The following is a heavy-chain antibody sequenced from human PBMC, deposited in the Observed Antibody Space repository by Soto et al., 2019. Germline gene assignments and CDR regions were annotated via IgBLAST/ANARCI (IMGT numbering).Heavy chain of an antibody. CDR1: GGTFSSYA. CDR3: AAGEYSGYDPSYYYYGMDV. V-gene: IGHV1-69*06. CDR2: IIPIFGTA. Sequence: ASVKVSCKASGGTFSSYAISWVRQAPGQGLEWMGGIIPIFGTANYAQKFQGRVTITADKSTSTAYMELSSLRSEDTAVYYCAAGEYSGYDPSYYYYGMDVWGQGTTVTVSS. D-gene: IGHD5-12*01. J-gene: IGHJ6*02.